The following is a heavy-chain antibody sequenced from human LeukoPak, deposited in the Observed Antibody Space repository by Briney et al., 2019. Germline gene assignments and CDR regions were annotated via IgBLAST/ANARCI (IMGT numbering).Heavy chain of an antibody. CDR2: IRYDGSNK. J-gene: IGHJ4*02. Sequence: GGSLRLSCAASGFTFSSYGMHWVRQAPGKGLEWVAFIRYDGSNKYYADSVKGRFTTSRDNFKNTLYLQMNSLRAEDTAVYYCARETEVLRYFDSAFDYWGQGTLVTVSS. V-gene: IGHV3-30*02. CDR3: ARETEVLRYFDSAFDY. D-gene: IGHD3-9*01. CDR1: GFTFSSYG.